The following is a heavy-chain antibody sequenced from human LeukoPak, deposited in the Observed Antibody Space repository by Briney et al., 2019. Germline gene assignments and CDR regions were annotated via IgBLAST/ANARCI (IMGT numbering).Heavy chain of an antibody. V-gene: IGHV3-21*01. CDR3: ARDFLSPMSYYMDV. D-gene: IGHD3-10*02. CDR1: EFTFSSYT. J-gene: IGHJ6*03. Sequence: PGGSLRLSCAASEFTFSSYTMNWVRQAPGKGLEWVLSITSSSSYIYYVDSVKGRFTISRDNAKNSLYLQMNSLRAEDTAVYYCARDFLSPMSYYMDVWGKGTTVTVSS. CDR2: ITSSSSYI.